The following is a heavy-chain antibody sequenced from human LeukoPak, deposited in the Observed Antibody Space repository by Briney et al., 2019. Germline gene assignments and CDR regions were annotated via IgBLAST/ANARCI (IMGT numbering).Heavy chain of an antibody. Sequence: GGSLRLSCTASGFTFGDYAMSWFRKAPGKGLEWVGFIRSKAYGGTTEYAASVKGRFTISRDDSKSIAYLQMNSLKTEDTAVYYCTRVGRSSGWSAYYYYYGMDVWGQGTTVTVSS. CDR1: GFTFGDYA. CDR2: IRSKAYGGTT. V-gene: IGHV3-49*03. CDR3: TRVGRSSGWSAYYYYYGMDV. J-gene: IGHJ6*02. D-gene: IGHD6-19*01.